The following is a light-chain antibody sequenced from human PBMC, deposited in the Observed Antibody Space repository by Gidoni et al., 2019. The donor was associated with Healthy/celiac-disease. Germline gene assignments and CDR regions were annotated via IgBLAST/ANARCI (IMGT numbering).Light chain of an antibody. V-gene: IGLV3-21*02. CDR1: NIGSKS. Sequence: SYVLTQPPSVSVAPGQTARITCGGNNIGSKSVHWYQQKPGQAPVLVVYDDSARPSGIPERFSGSNSGNTATLTISRVEAGDEADYYCQVWDSSSDLRVFGGGTKLTVL. J-gene: IGLJ2*01. CDR2: DDS. CDR3: QVWDSSSDLRV.